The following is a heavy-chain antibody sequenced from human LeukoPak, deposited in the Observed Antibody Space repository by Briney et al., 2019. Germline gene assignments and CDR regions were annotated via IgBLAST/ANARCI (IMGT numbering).Heavy chain of an antibody. Sequence: GESLKISCKGSGYSFTSYWIGWVRQMPGKGLGWRGIIYPGDSDTRYSPSFQGQVTISADKSISTAYLQWSSLKASDTAMYYCARGYLGYCSGGSCYGSHSDYYYGMDVWGQGTTVTVSS. D-gene: IGHD2-15*01. CDR1: GYSFTSYW. CDR3: ARGYLGYCSGGSCYGSHSDYYYGMDV. J-gene: IGHJ6*02. V-gene: IGHV5-51*01. CDR2: IYPGDSDT.